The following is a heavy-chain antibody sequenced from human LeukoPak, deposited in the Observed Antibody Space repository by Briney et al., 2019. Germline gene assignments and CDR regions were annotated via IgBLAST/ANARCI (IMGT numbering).Heavy chain of an antibody. V-gene: IGHV4-34*01. CDR1: GGSLSGYY. Sequence: SETLSLTCAVYGGSLSGYYWSWIRQPPGKALEWIGEINQSGNTNYNPSLKSRVTISVDTSKNQFSLKLSSVTAADTAVYYCASLVIGSGYYYYYGMDVWGQGTTVTVSS. D-gene: IGHD3-16*02. CDR2: INQSGNT. CDR3: ASLVIGSGYYYYYGMDV. J-gene: IGHJ6*02.